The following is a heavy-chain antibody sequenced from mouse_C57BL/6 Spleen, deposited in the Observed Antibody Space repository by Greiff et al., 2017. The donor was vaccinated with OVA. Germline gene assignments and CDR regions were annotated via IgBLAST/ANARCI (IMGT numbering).Heavy chain of an antibody. CDR1: GYTFTDYN. CDR3: ARPPYYYGSTHWYFDV. CDR2: INPNNGGT. V-gene: IGHV1-18*01. Sequence: VQLQQSGPELVKPGASVKIPCKASGYTFTDYNMDWVKQSHGKSLEWIGDINPNNGGTIYNQKFKGKATLTVDKSSSTAYMELRSLTSEDTAVYYCARPPYYYGSTHWYFDVWGTGTTVTVSS. J-gene: IGHJ1*03. D-gene: IGHD1-1*01.